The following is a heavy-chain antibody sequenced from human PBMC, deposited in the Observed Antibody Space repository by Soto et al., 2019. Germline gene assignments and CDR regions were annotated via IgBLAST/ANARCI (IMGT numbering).Heavy chain of an antibody. CDR3: ARSSSPMYYDFLSGYYYSYYGMDV. CDR2: IFSNDEK. J-gene: IGHJ6*02. D-gene: IGHD3-3*01. V-gene: IGHV2-26*01. Sequence: ESGPTLVNPTETLTLTCTVSGFSLSNARMGVSWIRQPPGKALEWLAHIFSNDEKSYSTSLKSRLTISKDTSKSQVVLTMTNMDPVDTATYYCARSSSPMYYDFLSGYYYSYYGMDVWGPGPTVTGLL. CDR1: GFSLSNARMG.